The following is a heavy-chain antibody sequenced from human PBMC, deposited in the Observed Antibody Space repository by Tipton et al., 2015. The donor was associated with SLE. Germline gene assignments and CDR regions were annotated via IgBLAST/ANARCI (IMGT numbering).Heavy chain of an antibody. D-gene: IGHD3-16*01. J-gene: IGHJ2*01. Sequence: TLSLTCTVSGGSIRSSRHFWGWIRQPPGKGLEWIGVLYYSGNTYYNPSLKSPVTLSIDTSKNQFSLNLNSVTAADTAVYFCARQRGYYDGTPFPPWNFDLWGRGTQITVSS. CDR3: ARQRGYYDGTPFPPWNFDL. V-gene: IGHV4-39*07. CDR1: GGSIRSSRHF. CDR2: LYYSGNT.